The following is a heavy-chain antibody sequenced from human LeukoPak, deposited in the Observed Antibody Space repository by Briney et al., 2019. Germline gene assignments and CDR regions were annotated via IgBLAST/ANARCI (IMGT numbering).Heavy chain of an antibody. CDR3: ARVSSYFDY. CDR2: IFSSSTYI. CDR1: GFAFNTYS. Sequence: GESLRLSCAASGFAFNTYSMNWVRQAPGKGLEWVSFIFSSSTYIYYTDSVKGRFTISRDNARNSLYLQMDNLRAEGTGVYYCARVSSYFDYWGQGTLVTVSS. J-gene: IGHJ4*02. V-gene: IGHV3-21*03.